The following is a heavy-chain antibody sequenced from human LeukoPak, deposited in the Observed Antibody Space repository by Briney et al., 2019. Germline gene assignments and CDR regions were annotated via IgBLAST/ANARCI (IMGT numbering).Heavy chain of an antibody. J-gene: IGHJ4*02. CDR2: IYSGGST. D-gene: IGHD1-1*01. CDR1: GFTLSSNY. V-gene: IGHV3-66*01. Sequence: PGGSLRLSCAASGFTLSSNYMSWVRQAPGKGLEWVSVIYSGGSTYYPDSAKGRFTISRDNSKNTLYLQMNSLRAEDTAVYYCARGGPGAGRFDYWGQGTLVTVSS. CDR3: ARGGPGAGRFDY.